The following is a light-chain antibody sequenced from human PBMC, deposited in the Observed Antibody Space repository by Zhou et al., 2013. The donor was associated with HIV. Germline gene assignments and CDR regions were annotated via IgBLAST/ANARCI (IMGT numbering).Light chain of an antibody. CDR3: QQANSFPWT. CDR1: QTISSY. V-gene: IGKV1-39*01. J-gene: IGKJ3*01. CDR2: GSS. Sequence: DIQMTQSPSSLSASVGDRVTITCRASQTISSYLNWYQHKPGKAPKLLIYGSSSLQSGVPSRFSGSGSGTEFTLTISSLQPEDFATYYCQQANSFPWTFGPGTKVDIK.